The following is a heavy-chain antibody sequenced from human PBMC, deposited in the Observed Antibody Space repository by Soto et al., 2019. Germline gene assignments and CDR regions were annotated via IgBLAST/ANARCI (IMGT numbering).Heavy chain of an antibody. CDR1: GGSVSSGSYY. CDR3: ASPYSWKFDY. Sequence: QVQLQESGPGLVKPSETLSLTCTVSGGSVSSGSYYWSWIRQPPGKGLEWIGYIYYSGSTNYNPSLKSRVTISVDTSKNQFSLKLSSVTAADTAVYYCASPYSWKFDYWSQGTLVTVSS. J-gene: IGHJ4*02. CDR2: IYYSGST. V-gene: IGHV4-61*01. D-gene: IGHD1-26*01.